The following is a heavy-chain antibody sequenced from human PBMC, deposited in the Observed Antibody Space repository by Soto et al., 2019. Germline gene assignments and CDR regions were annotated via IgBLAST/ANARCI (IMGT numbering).Heavy chain of an antibody. CDR3: ATSVNSAMAFDY. V-gene: IGHV1-46*01. D-gene: IGHD5-18*01. Sequence: QVQLVQSGAEVKKPGASVRVSCKASGYTFPHYYIHWVRQAPGQGLEWMGIITPNGGITTYAQKFRAGFSMTRDTSTSTVYLELSSLRSEDSAVYYCATSVNSAMAFDYWGQGTLVTVAS. CDR1: GYTFPHYY. CDR2: ITPNGGIT. J-gene: IGHJ4*02.